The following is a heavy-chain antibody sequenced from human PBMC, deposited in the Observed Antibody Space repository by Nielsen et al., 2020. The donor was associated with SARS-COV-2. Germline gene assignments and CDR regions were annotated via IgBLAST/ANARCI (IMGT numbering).Heavy chain of an antibody. CDR3: ARGCQQWLVPGTFYFDY. CDR1: GGSISSGGYY. J-gene: IGHJ4*02. CDR2: IYYSGST. Sequence: SETLSLTCTVSGGSISSGGYYWSWIRQHPGKGLEWIGYIYYSGSTYYNPSLKSRVTISVDTSKNQFSLKLSSVTAADTAVYYCARGCQQWLVPGTFYFDYWGQGTLVTVSS. D-gene: IGHD6-19*01. V-gene: IGHV4-31*03.